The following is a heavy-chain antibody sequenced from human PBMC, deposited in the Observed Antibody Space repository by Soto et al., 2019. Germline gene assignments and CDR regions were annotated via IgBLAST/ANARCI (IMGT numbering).Heavy chain of an antibody. J-gene: IGHJ2*01. CDR1: GGTFSSHT. D-gene: IGHD4-17*01. V-gene: IGHV1-69*08. Sequence: QDQLVQSGAEVKKPGSSVKVSCKASGGTFSSHTFSWVRQAPGQGLEWMGRIIPALGTATYAQKFQGRVTITADESATTVYMELNSLRSADTAVYYCAGPDFGAYWYFDLWGRGTLVTVSS. CDR2: IIPALGTA. CDR3: AGPDFGAYWYFDL.